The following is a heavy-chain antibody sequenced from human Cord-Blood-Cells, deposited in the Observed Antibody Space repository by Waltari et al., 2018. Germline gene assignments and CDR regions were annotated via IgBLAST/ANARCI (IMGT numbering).Heavy chain of an antibody. Sequence: EVQLVESGGGLVKPGGSLRLSCAASGFTFSNAWMSWVRQAPGKGLEWVGRIKSKTDGGTTDYAAPVKGRFTISRDDSKNTLYLQMNSLKTEDTAVYYCTTYFSSGSYYVDYWGQGTLVTVFS. V-gene: IGHV3-15*01. CDR1: GFTFSNAW. D-gene: IGHD1-26*01. CDR2: IKSKTDGGTT. J-gene: IGHJ4*02. CDR3: TTYFSSGSYYVDY.